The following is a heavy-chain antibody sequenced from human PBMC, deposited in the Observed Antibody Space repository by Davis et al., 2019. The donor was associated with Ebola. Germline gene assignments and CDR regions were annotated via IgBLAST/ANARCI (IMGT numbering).Heavy chain of an antibody. CDR1: GFPFSRYT. D-gene: IGHD3-22*01. CDR2: ISSSSSYI. Sequence: GESLKISCAASGFPFSRYTMNWVRHAPGKGLAWVSSISSSSSYIYYADSVKGRFTISRDNAKNSLYLQMNSLRAEDPAVCYCAREADYYDSSGYSHYFDSWGQGTLVTVSS. J-gene: IGHJ4*02. CDR3: AREADYYDSSGYSHYFDS. V-gene: IGHV3-21*01.